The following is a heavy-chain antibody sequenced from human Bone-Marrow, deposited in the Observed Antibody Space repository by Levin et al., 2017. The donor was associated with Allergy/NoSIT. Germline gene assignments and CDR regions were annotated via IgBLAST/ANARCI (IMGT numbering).Heavy chain of an antibody. V-gene: IGHV5-51*01. Sequence: PGESLKISRKGSGYSFTSYWIGWVRQLPGKGLEWMGIIYPGDSDTRYSPSFRGQVTISADKSISTAYLQWSSLKASDTAMYYCARGGYSGYDPYIVVVTATRRYFDYWGQGTLVTVSS. D-gene: IGHD2-21*02. CDR2: IYPGDSDT. CDR3: ARGGYSGYDPYIVVVTATRRYFDY. J-gene: IGHJ4*02. CDR1: GYSFTSYW.